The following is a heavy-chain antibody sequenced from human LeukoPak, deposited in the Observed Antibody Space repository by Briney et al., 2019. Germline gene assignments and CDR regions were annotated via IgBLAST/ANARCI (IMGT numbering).Heavy chain of an antibody. CDR1: GFTFDDYA. D-gene: IGHD3-22*01. V-gene: IGHV3-7*01. Sequence: GGSLRLSCAASGFTFDDYAMHWVRQAPGKGLEWVANIKQDGSEKYYVDSVKGRFTISRDNAKNSLYLQMNSLRAEDTAVYYCASDSGYFYYYGMDVWGQGTTVTVSS. CDR3: ASDSGYFYYYGMDV. J-gene: IGHJ6*02. CDR2: IKQDGSEK.